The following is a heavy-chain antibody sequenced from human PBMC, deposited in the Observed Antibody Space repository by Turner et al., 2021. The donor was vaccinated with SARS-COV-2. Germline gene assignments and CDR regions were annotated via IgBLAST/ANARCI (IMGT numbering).Heavy chain of an antibody. D-gene: IGHD4-17*01. V-gene: IGHV3-7*01. CDR1: GFTFSNYW. Sequence: EVQLVESGGGLVQPGGSLRLSCAASGFTFSNYWMSWFRQAPGKGLEWVAGIKQDGSEKYYVGSVKGRFTISRDNAKKSLYLQMNSLRAEDTAMYYCASTTVVTPYWGQGTLVTVSP. CDR3: ASTTVVTPY. CDR2: IKQDGSEK. J-gene: IGHJ4*02.